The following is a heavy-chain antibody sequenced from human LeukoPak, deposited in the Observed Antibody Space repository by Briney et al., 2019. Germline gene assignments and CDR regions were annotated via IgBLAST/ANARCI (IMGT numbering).Heavy chain of an antibody. CDR2: ISAYNGNT. Sequence: ASVKVSCKASGYTFTSYGISWVRQAPGQGLEWMGWISAYNGNTNYAQKLQGRVTMTTDTSTSTAYMELSSLRSEDTAVYYCAREKNIVVVPAAPPYDAFDIWGQGTMVTVSS. CDR3: AREKNIVVVPAAPPYDAFDI. J-gene: IGHJ3*02. V-gene: IGHV1-18*01. CDR1: GYTFTSYG. D-gene: IGHD2-2*01.